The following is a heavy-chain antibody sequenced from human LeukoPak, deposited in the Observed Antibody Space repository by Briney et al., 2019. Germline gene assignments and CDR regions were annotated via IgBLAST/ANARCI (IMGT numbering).Heavy chain of an antibody. CDR3: ARGTNYDFWSGYEVYYMDV. V-gene: IGHV4-34*01. Sequence: SETLSLTCAVSGGSFSDSSWTWIRQSPGKGLEWIGEVYHSGNTKVNPSLKSRVTISVDTSKNQFSLKLSSVTAADTAVYYCARGTNYDFWSGYEVYYMDVWGKGTTVTVSS. CDR1: GGSFSDSS. D-gene: IGHD3-3*01. J-gene: IGHJ6*03. CDR2: VYHSGNT.